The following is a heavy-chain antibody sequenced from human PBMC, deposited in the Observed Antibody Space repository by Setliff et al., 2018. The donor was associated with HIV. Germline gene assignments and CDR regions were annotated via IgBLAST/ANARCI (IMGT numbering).Heavy chain of an antibody. J-gene: IGHJ5*02. CDR2: INQDGSEQ. CDR1: GFSIATNW. Sequence: GGSLRLSCEVSGFSIATNWMTWVRQAPGKGLEWVANINQDGSEQNFVDSVTGRFTISRDNAKNSLYVQMNSLRVDDTAVYYCVRGKNWLDPWGQGTLVTVSS. CDR3: VRGKNWLDP. V-gene: IGHV3-7*03.